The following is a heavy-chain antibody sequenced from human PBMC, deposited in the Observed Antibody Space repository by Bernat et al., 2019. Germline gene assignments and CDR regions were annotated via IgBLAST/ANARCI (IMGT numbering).Heavy chain of an antibody. J-gene: IGHJ4*02. CDR3: ASSSGWSYYVDY. V-gene: IGHV4-59*08. CDR2: IYYSGST. Sequence: QVQLQESGPGLVKPSETLSLTCTVPGGSISSYYWSWIRQPPGKGLEWIGYIYYSGSTNYNPSLKSRVTISVDTSKNQFSLKLSSVTAADTAVYYCASSSGWSYYVDYWGQGTLVTVSS. D-gene: IGHD6-19*01. CDR1: GGSISSYY.